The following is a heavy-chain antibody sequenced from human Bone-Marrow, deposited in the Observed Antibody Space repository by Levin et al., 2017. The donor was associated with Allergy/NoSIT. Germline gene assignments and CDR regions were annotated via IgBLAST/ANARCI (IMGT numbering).Heavy chain of an antibody. CDR2: IYSGGDT. J-gene: IGHJ4*02. CDR3: ARNGVGTASVTA. V-gene: IGHV3-66*01. CDR1: GFTVSRNY. Sequence: GGSLRLSCAAAGFTVSRNYMAWVRKAPGKGLEWVSLIYSGGDTLYADSVKGRFTISRDNYKNALYLQMNSLRVDDTAIYYCARNGVGTASVTAWGQGTLVTVSS. D-gene: IGHD6-13*01.